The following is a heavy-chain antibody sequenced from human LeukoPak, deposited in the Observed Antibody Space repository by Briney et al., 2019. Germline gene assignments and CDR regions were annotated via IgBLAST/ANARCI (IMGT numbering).Heavy chain of an antibody. V-gene: IGHV3-7*01. J-gene: IGHJ6*02. D-gene: IGHD3-16*01. CDR1: GFTFSSYW. Sequence: GGSLRLSCAASGFTFSSYWMSWVRQAPGKGLEWVANIKQDGSERYYVDSVKGRFTISRDNAKNSLYLQMNSLRAEDTAVYYCARVDYDSDDTYYGMDVWGQGTTVTVSS. CDR3: ARVDYDSDDTYYGMDV. CDR2: IKQDGSER.